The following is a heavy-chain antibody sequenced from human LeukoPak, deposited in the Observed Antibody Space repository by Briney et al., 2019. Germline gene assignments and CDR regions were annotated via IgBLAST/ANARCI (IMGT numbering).Heavy chain of an antibody. V-gene: IGHV1-69*05. CDR3: ARGPTVSPRNYYYYYMDV. CDR1: GGTFSSYA. J-gene: IGHJ6*03. D-gene: IGHD4-11*01. Sequence: SVKVSCKASGGTFSSYAISWVRQAPGRGLEWMGGIIPIFGTANYAQKFQGRVTITTDESTSTAYMELSSLRSEDTAVYYCARGPTVSPRNYYYYYMDVWGKGTTVTVSS. CDR2: IIPIFGTA.